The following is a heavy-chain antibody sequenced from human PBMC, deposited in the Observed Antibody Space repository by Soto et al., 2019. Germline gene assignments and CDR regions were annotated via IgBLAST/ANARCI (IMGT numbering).Heavy chain of an antibody. CDR3: AKERGWELLRGFAGMDV. V-gene: IGHV3-30*18. CDR1: GFTFSSYG. CDR2: ISYDGSNK. D-gene: IGHD1-26*01. J-gene: IGHJ6*02. Sequence: SLRLSCAASGFTFSSYGMHWVRQAPGKGLEWVAVISYDGSNKYYADSVKGRFTISRDNSKNTLYLQMNSLRAEDTAVYYCAKERGWELLRGFAGMDVWGQGTTVTVSS.